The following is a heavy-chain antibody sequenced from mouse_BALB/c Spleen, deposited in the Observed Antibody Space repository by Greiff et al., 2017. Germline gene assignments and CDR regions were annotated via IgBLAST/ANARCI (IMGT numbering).Heavy chain of an antibody. CDR2: IWGDGST. CDR1: GFSLTGYG. V-gene: IGHV2-6-7*01. J-gene: IGHJ3*01. CDR3: ARDGYYGNYDWFAY. Sequence: VKLMESGPGLVAPSQSLSITCTVSGFSLTGYGVNWVRQPPGKGLEWLGMIWGDGSTDYNSALKSRLSISKDNSKSQVFLKMNSLQTDDTARYYCARDGYYGNYDWFAYWGQGTLVTVSA. D-gene: IGHD2-1*01.